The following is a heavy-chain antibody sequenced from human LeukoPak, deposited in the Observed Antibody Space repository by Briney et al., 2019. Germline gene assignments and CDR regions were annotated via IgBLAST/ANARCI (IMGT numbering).Heavy chain of an antibody. J-gene: IGHJ4*02. CDR2: IIPIFGTA. V-gene: IGHV1-69*13. D-gene: IGHD5-24*01. CDR3: ARGRPWLQLPFDY. Sequence: GASVKVSCKASGGTFISYAISWVRQAPGQGLEWMGGIIPIFGTANYAQKFQGRVTITADESTSTAYMELSSLRSEDTAVYYCARGRPWLQLPFDYWGQGTLVTVSS. CDR1: GGTFISYA.